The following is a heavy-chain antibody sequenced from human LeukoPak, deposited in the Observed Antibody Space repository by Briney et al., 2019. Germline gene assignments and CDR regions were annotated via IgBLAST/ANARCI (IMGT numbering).Heavy chain of an antibody. V-gene: IGHV3-33*01. CDR3: ARGEPQLSPPEGSFDY. CDR2: IWYDGSNK. D-gene: IGHD1-14*01. J-gene: IGHJ4*02. CDR1: GFTFSSYG. Sequence: GRSLRLSCAASGFTFSSYGMHWVRQAPGKGLEWVAVIWYDGSNKYYADSVKGRFTISRDNSKNTLYLQMNSLRAEDTAVYYCARGEPQLSPPEGSFDYWGQGTLVTVSS.